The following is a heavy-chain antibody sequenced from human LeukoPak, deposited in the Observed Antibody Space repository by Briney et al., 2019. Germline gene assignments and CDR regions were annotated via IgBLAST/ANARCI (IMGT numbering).Heavy chain of an antibody. D-gene: IGHD1-14*01. CDR3: ARRKEVQTTFDC. CDR2: IQEDGSAT. Sequence: GGSLRLSCAASGFIFSNYYMGWVRQAPGKGLEWVANIQEDGSATYYVDSVKGRFTISRDNAKNSLDLQMNSLRAEDTAVYFCARRKEVQTTFDCWGQGTLLTVSS. V-gene: IGHV3-7*01. J-gene: IGHJ4*02. CDR1: GFIFSNYY.